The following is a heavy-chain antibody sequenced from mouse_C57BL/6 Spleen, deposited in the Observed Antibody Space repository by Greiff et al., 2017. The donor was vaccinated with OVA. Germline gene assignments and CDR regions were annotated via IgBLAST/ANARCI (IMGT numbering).Heavy chain of an antibody. CDR1: GFTFSSYA. J-gene: IGHJ2*01. D-gene: IGHD2-4*01. CDR3: ARGGDDYDGDY. V-gene: IGHV5-4*01. CDR2: ISDGGSYT. Sequence: EVQVVESGGGLVKPGGSLKLSCAASGFTFSSYAMSWVRQTPEKRLEWVATISDGGSYTYYPDNVKGRFTISRDNAKNNLYLQMSHLKSEDTAMYYCARGGDDYDGDYWGQGTTLTVSS.